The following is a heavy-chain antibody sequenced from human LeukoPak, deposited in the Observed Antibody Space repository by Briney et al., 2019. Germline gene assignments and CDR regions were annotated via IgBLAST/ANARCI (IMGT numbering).Heavy chain of an antibody. CDR3: ARVPLYYGSGSSFDY. CDR2: INHSGST. V-gene: IGHV4-34*01. D-gene: IGHD3-10*01. J-gene: IGHJ4*02. CDR1: GGSFSGYY. Sequence: SETLSLTCAVYGGSFSGYYWSWIRQPPGKGLEWIGEINHSGSTNYNPSLKSRVTISVDTSKNQLSLKLSSVTAADTAVYYCARVPLYYGSGSSFDYWGQGTLVTVSS.